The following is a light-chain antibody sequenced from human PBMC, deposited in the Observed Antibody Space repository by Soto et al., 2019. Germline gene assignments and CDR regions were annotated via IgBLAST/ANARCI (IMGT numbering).Light chain of an antibody. CDR1: QSVSSSF. CDR3: QQYGSSPLT. CDR2: GAS. V-gene: IGKV3-20*01. Sequence: EIVLTQSPGTLSLSPGERATLSCRASQSVSSSFLAWYQQKPGQAPRLLIYGASSRATGIPDRFSGSGSGTDFTITISRLEPEDVAVYYCQQYGSSPLTFGGGTKVESK. J-gene: IGKJ4*01.